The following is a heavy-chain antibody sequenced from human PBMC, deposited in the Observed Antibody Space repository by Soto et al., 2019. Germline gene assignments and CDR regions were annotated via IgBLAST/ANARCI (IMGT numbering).Heavy chain of an antibody. D-gene: IGHD1-26*01. J-gene: IGHJ4*02. CDR3: ARVGYSGSYWAY. CDR2: INAGNGNT. CDR1: GYTFTSYA. Sequence: ASVKVSCKASGYTFTSYAMHWVRQAPGQRLEWMGWINAGNGNTKYSRKFQGRVTITRDTSASTAYMELSSLRSEDTAVYYCARVGYSGSYWAYWGQGTLVTVSS. V-gene: IGHV1-3*01.